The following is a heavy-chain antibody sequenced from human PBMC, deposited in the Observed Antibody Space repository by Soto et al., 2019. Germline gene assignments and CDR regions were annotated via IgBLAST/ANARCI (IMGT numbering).Heavy chain of an antibody. J-gene: IGHJ6*02. D-gene: IGHD3-10*01. CDR3: AKDGKMRTRVWFPAGYGMDV. CDR1: GFTFSRYA. V-gene: IGHV3-23*04. CDR2: ISVSGDNT. Sequence: EVQLVESGRGLVKPGGSLRLSCAASGFTFSRYAMNWVRQAPGRGLQWISGISVSGDNTSYVESVRGRFTVYRDNSKNTLYLQMNNLRAEDTALYYCAKDGKMRTRVWFPAGYGMDVWGQGTTVTVSS.